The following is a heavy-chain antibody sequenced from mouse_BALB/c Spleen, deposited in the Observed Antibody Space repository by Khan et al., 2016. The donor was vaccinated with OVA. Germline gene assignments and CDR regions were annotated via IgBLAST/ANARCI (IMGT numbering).Heavy chain of an antibody. CDR1: GYTFTSHT. CDR3: ARRTTGYALDY. CDR2: INPRSDYT. Sequence: QVQLQQSGAELARPGASVKMSCKASGYTFTSHTMHWVKQRPGQGLEWIGYINPRSDYTQYNQKFNDKATLTADISSSTAYMQLSSLTSEDSAVYYCARRTTGYALDYWGQGTSVTVSS. D-gene: IGHD2-14*01. J-gene: IGHJ4*01. V-gene: IGHV1-4*01.